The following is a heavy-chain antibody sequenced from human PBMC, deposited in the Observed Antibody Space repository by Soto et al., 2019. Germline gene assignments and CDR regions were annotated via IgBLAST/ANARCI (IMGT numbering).Heavy chain of an antibody. J-gene: IGHJ6*02. CDR1: GYSFTSYW. D-gene: IGHD6-6*01. V-gene: IGHV5-51*01. CDR3: ATRTNQYSSSPYYYGMDV. CDR2: IYPGDSGT. Sequence: GESLKISCKGSGYSFTSYWIGWVRQIPGKGLEWMGIIYPGDSGTRYSPSFQGQVTISADKSISTAYLQWSSLKASDTAMYYCATRTNQYSSSPYYYGMDVWGQGTTVTVSS.